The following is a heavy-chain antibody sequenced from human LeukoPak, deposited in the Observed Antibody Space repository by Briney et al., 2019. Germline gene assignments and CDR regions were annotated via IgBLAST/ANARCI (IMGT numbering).Heavy chain of an antibody. J-gene: IGHJ3*02. V-gene: IGHV3-23*01. D-gene: IGHD2-8*02. CDR2: ISGSGGST. Sequence: GGSLRLSCAASGFTFSSYAMSWVRQAPGKGLEWVSAISGSGGSTYYADSVKGRFTISRDNSKNTLYLQMNSLRAEDTAVYYCAKDTGLMVYAILDAFDIWGQGTMVTVSS. CDR1: GFTFSSYA. CDR3: AKDTGLMVYAILDAFDI.